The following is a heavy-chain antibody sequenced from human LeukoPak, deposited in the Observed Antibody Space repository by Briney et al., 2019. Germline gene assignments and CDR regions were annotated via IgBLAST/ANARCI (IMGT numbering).Heavy chain of an antibody. V-gene: IGHV1-46*01. CDR2: INPSGGST. CDR3: ARDHEYSSSWYRGGGYFDY. CDR1: GYTFTSYY. D-gene: IGHD6-13*01. Sequence: VASVKVSCKASGYTFTSYYMHWVRQAPGQGLEWMGIINPSGGSTSYAQKFQGRVTMTRDTSTSTVYMELSSLRSEDTAVYYCARDHEYSSSWYRGGGYFDYWGQGTLVIVSS. J-gene: IGHJ4*02.